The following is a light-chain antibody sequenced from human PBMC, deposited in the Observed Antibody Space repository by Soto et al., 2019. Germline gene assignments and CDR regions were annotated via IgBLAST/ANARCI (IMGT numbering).Light chain of an antibody. V-gene: IGKV3-11*01. CDR2: DAS. J-gene: IGKJ1*01. CDR3: QQRSNWQRT. CDR1: QSVSSY. Sequence: EIVLTQSPATPSLSPGERATLSCRASQSVSSYLAWFQQKPGQAPRLLIYDASNRATGIPARFSGSGSGTDFTLTISSLEPEDFAFYYCQQRSNWQRTFGQGTKVDIK.